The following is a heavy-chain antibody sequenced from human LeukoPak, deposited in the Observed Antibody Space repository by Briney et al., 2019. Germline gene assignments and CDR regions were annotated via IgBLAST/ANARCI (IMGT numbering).Heavy chain of an antibody. CDR2: ISGSGGST. Sequence: GGSLRLSCAASGFTFSSYGMSWVRQAPGKGLEWVSAISGSGGSTYYADSVKGRFTISRDNSKNTLYLQMNSLRAEDTAVYYCAKGPQNYYDSSGWPPLRYYFDYWGQGTLVTVSS. CDR1: GFTFSSYG. CDR3: AKGPQNYYDSSGWPPLRYYFDY. V-gene: IGHV3-23*01. J-gene: IGHJ4*02. D-gene: IGHD3-22*01.